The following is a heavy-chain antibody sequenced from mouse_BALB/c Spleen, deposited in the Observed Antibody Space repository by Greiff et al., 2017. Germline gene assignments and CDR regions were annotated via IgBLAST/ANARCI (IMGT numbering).Heavy chain of an antibody. CDR1: GYSITSDYA. CDR2: ISYSGST. Sequence: DVHLVESGPGLVKPSQSLSLTCTVTGYSITSDYAWNWIRQFPGNKLEWMGYISYSGSTSYNPSLKSRISITRDTSKNQFFLQLNSVTTEDTATYYCASYYSYFDYWGQGTTLTVSS. J-gene: IGHJ2*01. V-gene: IGHV3-2*02. D-gene: IGHD1-1*01. CDR3: ASYYSYFDY.